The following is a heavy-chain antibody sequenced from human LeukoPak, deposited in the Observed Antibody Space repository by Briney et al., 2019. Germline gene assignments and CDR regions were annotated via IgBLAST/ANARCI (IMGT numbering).Heavy chain of an antibody. CDR3: ARGDYGDYVAY. CDR1: GXSFSIYS. D-gene: IGHD4-17*01. Sequence: GGSLRLSCAASGXSFSIYSMYWVRQAPGKGLEWVSSITSSSTYIYYADSVKGRFTISRANANNSLYLQMNSLRAEDTAVYYCARGDYGDYVAYWGQGTLVAVSS. CDR2: ITSSSTYI. J-gene: IGHJ4*02. V-gene: IGHV3-21*01.